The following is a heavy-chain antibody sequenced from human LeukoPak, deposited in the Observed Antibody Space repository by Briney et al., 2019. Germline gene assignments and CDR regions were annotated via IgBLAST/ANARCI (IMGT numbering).Heavy chain of an antibody. D-gene: IGHD3-16*01. V-gene: IGHV4-34*01. CDR3: ARPGGVRYPRFDY. CDR1: GGSFSGYY. CDR2: INHSGST. Sequence: SETLSLTCAVYGGSFSGYYWSWIRQPPGKGLEWIGEINHSGSTNYNPSLKSRVTISVDTSKNQFSLKLSSVTAADTAVYYCARPGGVRYPRFDYWGQGTLVTVSS. J-gene: IGHJ4*02.